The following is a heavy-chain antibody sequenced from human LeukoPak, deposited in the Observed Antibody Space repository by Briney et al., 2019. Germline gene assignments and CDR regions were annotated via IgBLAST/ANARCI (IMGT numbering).Heavy chain of an antibody. CDR2: INPNSGGT. V-gene: IGHV1-2*02. J-gene: IGHJ4*02. D-gene: IGHD4-17*01. CDR1: GYTFTGYY. CDR3: ARVTHDYGDSVDY. Sequence: SVKVSCKASGYTFTGYYMHWVRQAPGQGLEWMGWINPNSGGTNYAQKFQGRVTMTRDTSISTAYMELSRLRSDDTAVYYCARVTHDYGDSVDYWGQGTLVTVSS.